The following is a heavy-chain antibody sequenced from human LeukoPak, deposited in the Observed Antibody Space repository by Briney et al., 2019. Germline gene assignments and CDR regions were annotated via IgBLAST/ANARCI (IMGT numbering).Heavy chain of an antibody. Sequence: GGSLRLSCAASGFTFSSYAMSWVRQAPGKGLEWVSAISGSGGSTYYADSVKGRFTISRDNSKNTLYLQMNSLRDEDTAIYYCAKKNSGMKLPFDYWGQGTLLTVSS. CDR2: ISGSGGST. J-gene: IGHJ4*02. V-gene: IGHV3-23*01. CDR1: GFTFSSYA. D-gene: IGHD3-10*01. CDR3: AKKNSGMKLPFDY.